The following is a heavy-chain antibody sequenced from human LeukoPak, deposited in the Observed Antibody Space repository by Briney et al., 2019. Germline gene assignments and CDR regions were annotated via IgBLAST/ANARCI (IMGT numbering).Heavy chain of an antibody. J-gene: IGHJ6*03. CDR1: GYTFTSYD. CDR3: ARSCSSTSCYLTYYYYYMDV. V-gene: IGHV1-8*01. CDR2: MNPNSGNT. Sequence: GASVKVSCKASGYTFTSYDTNWVRQATGQGLEWMGWMNPNSGNTGYAQKFQGRVTMTRNTSISTAYMELSSLRSEDTAVYYCARSCSSTSCYLTYYYYYMDVWGKGTTVTVSS. D-gene: IGHD2-2*01.